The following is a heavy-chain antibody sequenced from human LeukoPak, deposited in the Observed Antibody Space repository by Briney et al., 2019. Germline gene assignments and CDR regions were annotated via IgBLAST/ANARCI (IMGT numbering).Heavy chain of an antibody. CDR1: GFTFSSYG. Sequence: GGSLRLSCAASGFTFSSYGMHWVRQAPGKGLEWVAFIRYDGSNKYYADSVKGRFTISRDNSKNTLYLQMNSLRAEDTAVYYCAADIVVVVATPSGNVPWGQGTLATVSS. V-gene: IGHV3-30*02. J-gene: IGHJ5*02. CDR2: IRYDGSNK. D-gene: IGHD2-15*01. CDR3: AADIVVVVATPSGNVP.